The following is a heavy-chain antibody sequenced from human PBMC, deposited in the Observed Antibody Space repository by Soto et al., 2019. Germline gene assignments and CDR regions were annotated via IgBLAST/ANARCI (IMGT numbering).Heavy chain of an antibody. Sequence: PSETLSLTCTVSGVSIGSYYWSWIRQPPGRGLEWIGCVYYSDGTNYNPSLKSRVTMSMDKSNNQFSLRLSSVTAADTAVYYCARTESSSWSFFYYGMDVWGQGTTVTVSS. D-gene: IGHD6-13*01. CDR2: VYYSDGT. V-gene: IGHV4-59*01. J-gene: IGHJ6*02. CDR3: ARTESSSWSFFYYGMDV. CDR1: GVSIGSYY.